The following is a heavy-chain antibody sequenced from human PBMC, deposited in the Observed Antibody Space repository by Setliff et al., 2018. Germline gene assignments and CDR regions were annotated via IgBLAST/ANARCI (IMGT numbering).Heavy chain of an antibody. CDR2: ISVYNGDT. CDR3: ARAPPVELVTIRTNSWFTY. Sequence: ASVKVSCKASGYTFRNYAFAWVRQAPGQGLEWVGWISVYNGDTNYAQKFQGRVTLTTDTSTSTAYTELRSLTSDDSAFYYCARAPPVELVTIRTNSWFTYWGQGTLVTVSS. D-gene: IGHD5-18*01. V-gene: IGHV1-18*01. J-gene: IGHJ4*02. CDR1: GYTFRNYA.